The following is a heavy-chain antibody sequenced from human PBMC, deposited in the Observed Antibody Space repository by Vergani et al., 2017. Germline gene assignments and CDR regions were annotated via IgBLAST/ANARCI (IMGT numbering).Heavy chain of an antibody. CDR1: GGSFSGYY. CDR2: INHSGST. V-gene: IGHV4-34*02. CDR3: AIPSYYYDSSGLRR. D-gene: IGHD3-22*01. Sequence: QVQLQQWGAGLLKPSETLSLTCAVYGGSFSGYYWSWIRQPPGKGLEWIGEINHSGSTNYNPSLKSRVTISVDTSRNQFSLKLSSVTAADTAVYYCAIPSYYYDSSGLRRWGQGTLVTVSS. J-gene: IGHJ4*02.